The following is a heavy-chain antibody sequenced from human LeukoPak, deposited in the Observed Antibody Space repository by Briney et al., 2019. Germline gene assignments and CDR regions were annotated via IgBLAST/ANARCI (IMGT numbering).Heavy chain of an antibody. CDR2: MSPNSGNT. CDR1: GYTFTNYD. CDR3: AREDSSGWPNDY. D-gene: IGHD6-19*01. V-gene: IGHV1-8*01. Sequence: ASVKVSCKTSGYTFTNYDINWVRQATGQGFEWMGWMSPNSGNTGYAQKFQGRVTMTRDTSTSTVYMELSSLRSEDTAVYYCAREDSSGWPNDYWGQGTLVTVSS. J-gene: IGHJ4*02.